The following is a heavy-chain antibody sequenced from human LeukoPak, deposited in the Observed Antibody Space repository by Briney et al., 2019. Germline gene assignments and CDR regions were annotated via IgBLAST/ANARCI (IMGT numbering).Heavy chain of an antibody. CDR2: IYHSGST. J-gene: IGHJ4*02. CDR3: ARSSWSLFDY. V-gene: IGHV4-38-2*02. D-gene: IGHD1-26*01. CDR1: GYSISSGFY. Sequence: SETLSLTCTVSGYSISSGFYWGWIRPPPGKGLERIGSIYHSGSTYYNPSLKSRVTISVDTSKNQFSLKLSSVTAADTAVFYCARSSWSLFDYWGQGTLVTVSS.